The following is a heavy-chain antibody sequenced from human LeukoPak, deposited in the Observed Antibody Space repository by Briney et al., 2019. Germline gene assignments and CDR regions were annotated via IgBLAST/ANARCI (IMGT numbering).Heavy chain of an antibody. CDR3: ATGVSNGWYEDYYGMDV. D-gene: IGHD6-19*01. Sequence: ASVKVSCKVSGYTLTELSMHWVRQAPGKGLEWMGGFDPEDGETIYAQKFQGRVTMTEDTSTDTAYMELSSLRSEDTAVYYCATGVSNGWYEDYYGMDVWGQGTTVTVSS. J-gene: IGHJ6*02. CDR1: GYTLTELS. CDR2: FDPEDGET. V-gene: IGHV1-24*01.